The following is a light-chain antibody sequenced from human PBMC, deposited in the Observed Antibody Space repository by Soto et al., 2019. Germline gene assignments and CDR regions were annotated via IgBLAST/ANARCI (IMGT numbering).Light chain of an antibody. CDR3: RQYGSAHRT. CDR2: GAS. V-gene: IGKV3-20*01. CDR1: QSVSGSY. Sequence: EIVLTQSPGTLSLSPGERATLSCRASQSVSGSYLAWYQQQPGQAPRLLIYGASSRATGIPDRFSGSGSGTEFTLTISRLEPEDVAVYYCRQYGSAHRTFGQGTKVEI. J-gene: IGKJ1*01.